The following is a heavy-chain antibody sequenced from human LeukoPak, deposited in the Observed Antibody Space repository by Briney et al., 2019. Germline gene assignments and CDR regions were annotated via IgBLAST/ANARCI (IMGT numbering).Heavy chain of an antibody. D-gene: IGHD3-16*01. CDR3: ARGITYYYYYMDV. J-gene: IGHJ6*03. Sequence: PGGSLRLSCTVSGFTVSSNSMSWVRQAPGKGLEWVSFIYSDNTHYSDSVKGRFTISRDNSKNTLYLQMNSLRAEDTAVYYCARGITYYYYYMDVWGKGTTVTVSS. V-gene: IGHV3-66*03. CDR2: IYSDNT. CDR1: GFTVSSNS.